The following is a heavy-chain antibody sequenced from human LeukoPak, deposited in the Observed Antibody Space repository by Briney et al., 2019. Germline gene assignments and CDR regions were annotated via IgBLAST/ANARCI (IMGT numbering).Heavy chain of an antibody. CDR1: GYTFSGDH. J-gene: IGHJ4*02. Sequence: ASVKVSCKASGYTFSGDHIHWVRQAPGQGLEWMGRIDPSSGATHFAHKFQGRVTMTRDTSISTAYMELDRITSDDTAVYYCARDRNLYSGSFASWGQGTLVTVSS. D-gene: IGHD1-26*01. CDR2: IDPSSGAT. CDR3: ARDRNLYSGSFAS. V-gene: IGHV1-2*06.